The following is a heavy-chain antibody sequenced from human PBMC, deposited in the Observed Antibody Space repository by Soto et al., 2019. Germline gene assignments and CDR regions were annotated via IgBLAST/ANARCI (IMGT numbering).Heavy chain of an antibody. CDR3: ARGDREDIAVVVGAGPGEYGVDV. CDR1: GFTFRSYA. V-gene: IGHV3-30-3*01. J-gene: IGHJ6*02. CDR2: IAYDGSNK. Sequence: QVQLVESGGGVVQPGRSLRLSCAASGFTFRSYAMHWVRQAPGKGLECVAVIAYDGSNKFYRDYVKGRFTISRDNSKNTLYLQINSLRYEDTAVYYCARGDREDIAVVVGAGPGEYGVDVWGQGTTVTVSS. D-gene: IGHD2-15*01.